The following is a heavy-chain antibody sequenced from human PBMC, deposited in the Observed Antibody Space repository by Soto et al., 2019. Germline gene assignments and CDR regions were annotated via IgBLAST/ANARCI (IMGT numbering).Heavy chain of an antibody. CDR1: GYTFTSYD. D-gene: IGHD1-26*01. CDR2: MNPNRGNT. Sequence: ASVKVSCKASGYTFTSYDINWVRQATGKGREGMGWMNPNRGNTGYAQKFQVRVTMTRNTSINTAYMELSSLRSEDTAVNYCARGSGSSRYYYYMDVWGKGTTVTVSS. V-gene: IGHV1-8*02. J-gene: IGHJ6*03. CDR3: ARGSGSSRYYYYMDV.